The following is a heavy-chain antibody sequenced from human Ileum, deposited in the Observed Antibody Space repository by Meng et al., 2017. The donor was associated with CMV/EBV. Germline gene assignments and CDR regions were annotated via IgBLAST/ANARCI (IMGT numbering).Heavy chain of an antibody. Sequence: LGRSGAEVKKPGASVKVSCKASGYTFRGYYIQWVRQAPGQGLEWMGWLNPKSDRAKYAEKFQGRVTMTRDTSTSIVYMEMSSLRSDDTAVYYCARGVRVGTSREFYFDYWGQGTLVTVSS. CDR1: GYTFRGYY. J-gene: IGHJ4*02. CDR3: ARGVRVGTSREFYFDY. CDR2: LNPKSDRA. D-gene: IGHD1-26*01. V-gene: IGHV1-2*02.